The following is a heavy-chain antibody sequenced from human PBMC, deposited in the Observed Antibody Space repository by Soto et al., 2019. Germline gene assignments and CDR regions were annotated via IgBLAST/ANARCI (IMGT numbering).Heavy chain of an antibody. CDR1: GFTFSGSA. CDR3: TKIHSYSSSYHVDPDYYYYMDV. V-gene: IGHV3-73*01. J-gene: IGHJ6*03. CDR2: IRSKANSYAT. Sequence: PGGSLRLSCAASGFTFSGSAMHWVRQASGKGLEWVGRIRSKANSYATAYAASVKGRFTISRDDSKNTAYLQMNSLKTEDTAVYYCTKIHSYSSSYHVDPDYYYYMDVWGKGTTVTVSS. D-gene: IGHD6-6*01.